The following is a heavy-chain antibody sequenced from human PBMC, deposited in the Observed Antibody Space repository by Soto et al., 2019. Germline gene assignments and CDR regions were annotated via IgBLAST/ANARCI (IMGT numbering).Heavy chain of an antibody. CDR1: GFTFSSYA. Sequence: DVQLLESGGGLVQPGGSLRLSCAASGFTFSSYALSWVRQAPGKGLEWVSAITGSGGTTYYAASVEGRFTISRDNSKNTLYLQMNDLRAEDTAVYYCAKVGWGGSDYWGQGTLVTVSS. D-gene: IGHD3-16*01. J-gene: IGHJ4*02. V-gene: IGHV3-23*01. CDR2: ITGSGGTT. CDR3: AKVGWGGSDY.